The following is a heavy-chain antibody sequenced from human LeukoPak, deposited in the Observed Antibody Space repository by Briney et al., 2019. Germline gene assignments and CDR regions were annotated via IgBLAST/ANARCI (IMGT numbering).Heavy chain of an antibody. CDR3: ARGGARAFGSPGRDDAFDI. V-gene: IGHV1-18*01. CDR1: GYTFTSYG. J-gene: IGHJ3*02. Sequence: GASVKVSCKASGYTFTSYGISWVRQAPGQGLEWMGWISAYNGNTNYAQKLQGRVTMTTDTSTSTAYMELRSLRSDDTAVYYCARGGARAFGSPGRDDAFDIWGQGTMVTVSS. CDR2: ISAYNGNT. D-gene: IGHD1-26*01.